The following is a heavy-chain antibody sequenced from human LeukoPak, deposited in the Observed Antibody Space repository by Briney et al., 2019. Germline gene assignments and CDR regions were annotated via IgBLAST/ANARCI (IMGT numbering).Heavy chain of an antibody. D-gene: IGHD3-10*01. J-gene: IGHJ3*02. CDR2: IIPIFGTA. V-gene: IGHV1-69*13. CDR3: ARKGSTRGAFDI. Sequence: ASVKVSCKASGGTFSSYAISWVRQAPGQGLEWMGGIIPIFGTANYAQKFQGRVTITADESTSTAYMELSSLRSEDTAVYYCARKGSTRGAFDIWGQGTMVTVSS. CDR1: GGTFSSYA.